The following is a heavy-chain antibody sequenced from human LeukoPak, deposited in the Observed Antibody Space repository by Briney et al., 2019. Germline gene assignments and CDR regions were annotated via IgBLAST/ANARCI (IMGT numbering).Heavy chain of an antibody. CDR2: ISYDGSNK. Sequence: GGSLRLSCAASGFTFSCYAMHWVRQAPGKGLEWVAVISYDGSNKYYADSVKGRFTISRDNSKNTLYLQMNSLRAEDTAVYYCAREGYNFGALDYWGQGTLVTVSS. CDR1: GFTFSCYA. CDR3: AREGYNFGALDY. V-gene: IGHV3-30-3*01. D-gene: IGHD5-24*01. J-gene: IGHJ4*02.